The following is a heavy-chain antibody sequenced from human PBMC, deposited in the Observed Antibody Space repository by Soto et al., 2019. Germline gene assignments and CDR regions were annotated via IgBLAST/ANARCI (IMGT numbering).Heavy chain of an antibody. Sequence: GGSLRLSCAASGFTFSSYAMSWVRQAPGKGLEWVSAISGSGGSTYYADSVKGRFTISRDNSKNTLYLQMNSLRAEDTAVYYCAKDQRYCSSTSCRVPDYYFDYWGQGTLVTVSS. CDR3: AKDQRYCSSTSCRVPDYYFDY. J-gene: IGHJ4*02. D-gene: IGHD2-2*01. CDR2: ISGSGGST. CDR1: GFTFSSYA. V-gene: IGHV3-23*01.